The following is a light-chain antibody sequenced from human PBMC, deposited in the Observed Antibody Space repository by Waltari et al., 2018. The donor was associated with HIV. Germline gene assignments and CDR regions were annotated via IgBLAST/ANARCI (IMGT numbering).Light chain of an antibody. CDR2: DNN. J-gene: IGLJ3*02. CDR3: AAWDDRLDGPWV. V-gene: IGLV1-44*01. Sequence: QSVLTQSPSASGAPGQTVTISCSGSNSNIGIYTVNWYQQFPGTAPKLLIYDNNQRPSGVPDRFAGSKSGTSASLAIRGVQSEDEADYYCAAWDDRLDGPWVFGGGTKLTVL. CDR1: NSNIGIYT.